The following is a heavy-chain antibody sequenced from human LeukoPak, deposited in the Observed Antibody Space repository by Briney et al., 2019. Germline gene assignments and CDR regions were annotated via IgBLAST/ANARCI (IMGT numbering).Heavy chain of an antibody. CDR1: GGSFSGYY. CDR2: INHSGST. J-gene: IGHJ3*02. Sequence: SETLPLTCAVYGGSFSGYYWSWIRQPPGKGLEWIGEINHSGSTNYNPSLKSRVTISVDTSKNQFSLKLSSVTAADTAVYYCARANRWLVSRGAFDIWGQGTMVTVSS. V-gene: IGHV4-34*01. CDR3: ARANRWLVSRGAFDI. D-gene: IGHD6-19*01.